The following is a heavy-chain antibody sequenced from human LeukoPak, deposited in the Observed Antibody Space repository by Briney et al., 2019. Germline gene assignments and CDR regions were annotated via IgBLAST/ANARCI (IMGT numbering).Heavy chain of an antibody. V-gene: IGHV4-39*01. CDR1: GGSISSSNYY. D-gene: IGHD3-10*01. J-gene: IGHJ4*02. CDR2: INYGGTT. Sequence: SVTLSLTCTVSGGSISSSNYYWSWIRQPPGKELEWIASINYGGTTYYYPSLKSRVTISVDTSKNQFSLRLSSVTAADTAVYFCARYVVFGSGKYYFDYWGQGSLVTVSS. CDR3: ARYVVFGSGKYYFDY.